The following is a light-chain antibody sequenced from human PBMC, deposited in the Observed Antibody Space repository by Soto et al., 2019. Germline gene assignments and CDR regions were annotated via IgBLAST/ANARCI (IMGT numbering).Light chain of an antibody. J-gene: IGLJ1*01. V-gene: IGLV2-14*01. Sequence: QSVLTQAAAVSGCPGQSITISCTGTSSDIGNYNYVSWYQQHPGKAPKLMISEVSNRPSGVSNRFSGSKSGNTASLTISGLQAEDEADYYCSSYTSTSSYVFGGGTKVTVL. CDR2: EVS. CDR3: SSYTSTSSYV. CDR1: SSDIGNYNY.